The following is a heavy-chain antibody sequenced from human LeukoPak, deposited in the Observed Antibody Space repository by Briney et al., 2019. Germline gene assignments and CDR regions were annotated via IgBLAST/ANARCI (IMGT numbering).Heavy chain of an antibody. CDR3: AKDDLGLAAFDV. V-gene: IGHV1-69*13. CDR1: GGGFTTYA. J-gene: IGHJ3*01. Sequence: SVSVSFKAFGGGFTTYAISWVRQAPGQSLEWMGGLIPVSGRPNYAQKFQGRLTIGADESTTTAHMELRGLTSEDTALYYCAKDDLGLAAFDVWGQGTMVTVSS. CDR2: LIPVSGRP. D-gene: IGHD7-27*01.